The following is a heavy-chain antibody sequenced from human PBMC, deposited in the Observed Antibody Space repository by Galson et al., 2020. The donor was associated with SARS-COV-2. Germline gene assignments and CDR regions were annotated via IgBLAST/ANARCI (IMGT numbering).Heavy chain of an antibody. V-gene: IGHV3-72*01. Sequence: QAGGSPRLSCAASGFTFSDHYMDWVRQAPGKGLEWFGRTRSKSSRYTTEYAPSVKGRFTISRDDSKNSLYLQMDSLKTEDTAVYYCTRAQDTLVRGIGYWGQGTLVTVSS. CDR3: TRAQDTLVRGIGY. D-gene: IGHD3-10*01. J-gene: IGHJ4*02. CDR1: GFTFSDHY. CDR2: TRSKSSRYTT.